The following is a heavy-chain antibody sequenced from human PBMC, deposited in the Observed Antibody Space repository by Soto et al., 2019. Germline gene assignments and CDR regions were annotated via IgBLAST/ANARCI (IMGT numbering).Heavy chain of an antibody. CDR1: GFTFSSYA. V-gene: IGHV3-30-3*01. CDR3: ARAGPKSTAAAGPLDY. Sequence: PGGSLRLSCAASGFTFSSYAMHWVRQAPGKGLEWVAVISYDGSNKYYADSVKGRFTISRDNSKNTLYLQMNSLRAEDTAVYYCARAGPKSTAAAGPLDYWGQGTLVTVSS. J-gene: IGHJ4*02. D-gene: IGHD6-13*01. CDR2: ISYDGSNK.